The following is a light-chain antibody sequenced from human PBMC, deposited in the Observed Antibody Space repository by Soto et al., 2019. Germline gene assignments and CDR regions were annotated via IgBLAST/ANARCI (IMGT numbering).Light chain of an antibody. CDR2: GAS. V-gene: IGKV3-20*01. CDR3: QPYGIPLWT. J-gene: IGKJ1*01. Sequence: ESVLTQSPGTLSLSPGERATLSCRASQSVTADYLAWYQQKPGLAPRLLIYGASNRATGIPDRFSGSGSGTDFTLSISRLEPEDFAVYYCQPYGIPLWTFGPGTKVDIK. CDR1: QSVTADY.